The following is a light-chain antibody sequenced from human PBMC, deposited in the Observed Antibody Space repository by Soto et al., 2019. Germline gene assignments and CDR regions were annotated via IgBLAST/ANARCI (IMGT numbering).Light chain of an antibody. V-gene: IGLV2-8*01. CDR3: SSYAGSKVV. J-gene: IGLJ2*01. CDR2: EVS. CDR1: SSDVGGYNY. Sequence: QSVLTQPPSASGSPGQSVTISCTGTSSDVGGYNYVSWYQQHPGKAPKLMIYEVSKRPSGVPDRFSGSKSGNTASLTVSGLQAEEEADYCCSSYAGSKVVFGGGTKLTVL.